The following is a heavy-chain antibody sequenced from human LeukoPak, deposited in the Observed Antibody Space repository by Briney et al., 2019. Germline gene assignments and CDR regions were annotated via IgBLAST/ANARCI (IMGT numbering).Heavy chain of an antibody. CDR1: GGTFSGYY. CDR2: INHSGST. D-gene: IGHD2-15*01. V-gene: IGHV4-34*01. Sequence: PSETLSLTCAVYGGTFSGYYWSWIRQPPGKGLEWIGEINHSGSTNYNPSLKSRVTISVDTSKNQFSLKLSSVTAADTAVYYGARGPSYCSGGSCLSFYYYYYMDVWGKGTTVTVSS. J-gene: IGHJ6*03. CDR3: ARGPSYCSGGSCLSFYYYYYMDV.